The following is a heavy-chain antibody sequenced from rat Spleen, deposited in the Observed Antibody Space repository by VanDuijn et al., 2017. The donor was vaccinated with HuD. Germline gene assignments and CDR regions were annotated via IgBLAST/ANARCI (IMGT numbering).Heavy chain of an antibody. Sequence: EVQLMESGGGLVQPGRSLKLSCAASGFTFSNYYMAWVRQAPTKGLEWVAAIIYDGSNTYYRDSVKGRFTISRDNAKSTLYLEMDSLRSEDTATYYCARETGYNSYFDYWGQGVMVTVSS. J-gene: IGHJ2*01. CDR3: ARETGYNSYFDY. V-gene: IGHV5-25*01. CDR1: GFTFSNYY. CDR2: IIYDGSNT. D-gene: IGHD1-4*01.